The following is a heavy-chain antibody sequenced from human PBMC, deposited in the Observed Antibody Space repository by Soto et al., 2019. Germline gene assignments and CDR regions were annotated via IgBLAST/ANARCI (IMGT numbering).Heavy chain of an antibody. CDR1: GFTFRTHA. J-gene: IGHJ4*02. D-gene: IGHD3-22*01. CDR2: ISYDGSKT. Sequence: QVQLVESGGGVVQSGKSLRLSCAASGFTFRTHAMHWVRQAPGKGLEWVAVISYDGSKTYYADSVKGRLTISRDNSKNTLYLQMNSLRAEDTAVYYCARDRYHYDASGPMGGDFDYWGQGTLVTVSS. V-gene: IGHV3-30-3*01. CDR3: ARDRYHYDASGPMGGDFDY.